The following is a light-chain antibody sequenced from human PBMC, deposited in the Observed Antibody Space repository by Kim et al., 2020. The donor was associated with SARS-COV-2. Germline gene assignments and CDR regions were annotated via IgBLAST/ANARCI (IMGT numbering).Light chain of an antibody. CDR2: DAS. CDR3: QQRSSWPSLT. CDR1: QSVSTY. Sequence: EIVLSQSPATLSLSPGERATLSCRASQSVSTYFAWYEQKPGQAPRLLIYDASNRATGIPARFSGSGSGTDFTLTISSLEPEDFAVYYCQQRSSWPSLTFGGGTKVDIK. V-gene: IGKV3-11*01. J-gene: IGKJ4*01.